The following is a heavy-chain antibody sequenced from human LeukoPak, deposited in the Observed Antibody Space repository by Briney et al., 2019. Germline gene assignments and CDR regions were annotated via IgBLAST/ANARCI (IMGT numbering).Heavy chain of an antibody. CDR3: ARSVEGYCRGGSCYYYSYYMDV. Sequence: SETLSLTCTVSGGSISSNSYYWGWIRQPPGKGLEWIGSIYYSGSTYYNPSLKSRVTISVDTSKNQFSLKLSSVTAADTAVYYCARSVEGYCRGGSCYYYSYYMDVWGKGTTVTVSS. CDR2: IYYSGST. J-gene: IGHJ6*03. CDR1: GGSISSNSYY. V-gene: IGHV4-39*07. D-gene: IGHD2-15*01.